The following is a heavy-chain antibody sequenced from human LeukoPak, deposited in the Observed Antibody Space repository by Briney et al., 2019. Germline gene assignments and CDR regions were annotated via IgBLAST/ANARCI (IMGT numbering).Heavy chain of an antibody. J-gene: IGHJ2*01. Sequence: GGSLRLSCAASGFTFSGYAMSWVRQAPGKGLEWVSTISGSGGSTYHADSVRGRFTISRDNSKNTLYLQMNSLRADDSAVYYCAKDRSPFDLWGRGTLVTVSS. CDR1: GFTFSGYA. CDR3: AKDRSPFDL. CDR2: ISGSGGST. V-gene: IGHV3-23*01.